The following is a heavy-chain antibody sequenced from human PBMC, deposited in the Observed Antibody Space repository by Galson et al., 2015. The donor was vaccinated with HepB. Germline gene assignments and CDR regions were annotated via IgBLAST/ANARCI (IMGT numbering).Heavy chain of an antibody. Sequence: SLRLSCATSGFIFGHHGMTWVRQAPGKGLEWVASIDGRGSKRNYAESVKGRFSISRDNSKNTLFLEMNSLRAEDTAVYYCVKEGAWFGGDWFDSWGQGTLVTVSS. CDR3: VKEGAWFGGDWFDS. CDR2: IDGRGSKR. CDR1: GFIFGHHG. V-gene: IGHV3-23*01. D-gene: IGHD3-16*01. J-gene: IGHJ5*01.